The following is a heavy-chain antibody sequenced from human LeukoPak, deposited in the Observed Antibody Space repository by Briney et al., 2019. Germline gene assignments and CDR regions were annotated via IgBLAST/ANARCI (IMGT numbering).Heavy chain of an antibody. D-gene: IGHD4-23*01. CDR3: ARVNGGNSGD. J-gene: IGHJ4*02. V-gene: IGHV1-2*02. Sequence: ASVKVSCRASGYTFTGYYMHWVRQAPGQGLEWMGWINPNGGGTNYAQKFQGRVTMTRNTSISTAYMELSSLRSEDTAVYYCARVNGGNSGDWGQGTLVTVSS. CDR1: GYTFTGYY. CDR2: INPNGGGT.